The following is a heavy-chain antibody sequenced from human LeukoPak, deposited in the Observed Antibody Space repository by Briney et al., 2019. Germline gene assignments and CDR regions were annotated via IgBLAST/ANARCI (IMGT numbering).Heavy chain of an antibody. D-gene: IGHD3-10*01. CDR1: GYTFTGYY. J-gene: IGHJ5*02. CDR2: INPNSGGT. CDR3: ARDYSYYYGWSGTPGWFDP. Sequence: ASVKVSCKASGYTFTGYYMHWVRQAPGQGLEWMGWINPNSGGTNYAQKFQGRVTMTRDTSISTAYMELSRLRSDDTAAYYCARDYSYYYGWSGTPGWFDPWGQGTLVTVSS. V-gene: IGHV1-2*02.